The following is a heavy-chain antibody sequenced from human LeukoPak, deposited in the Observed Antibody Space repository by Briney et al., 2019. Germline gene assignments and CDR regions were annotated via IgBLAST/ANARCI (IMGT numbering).Heavy chain of an antibody. CDR3: ARERGTFDI. Sequence: PGGALRLSCAASGFTFSIYWMNWVRQAPRKGLEWVANINPDGSEGYYVDSVRGRFTISRDNAKNSLYLQMNSLRAEDTAVYYCARERGTFDIWGPGTMVTVSS. CDR2: INPDGSEG. CDR1: GFTFSIYW. J-gene: IGHJ3*02. V-gene: IGHV3-7*01.